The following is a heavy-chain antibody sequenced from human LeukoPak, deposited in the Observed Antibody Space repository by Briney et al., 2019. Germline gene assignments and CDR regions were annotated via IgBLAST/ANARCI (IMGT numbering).Heavy chain of an antibody. D-gene: IGHD6-19*01. J-gene: IGHJ4*02. V-gene: IGHV3-23*01. CDR3: AKTTAGNSSGRNPGWPVDY. CDR1: GFAFSAYA. CDR2: VSGSGGIT. Sequence: GGSLRLSCTGSGFAFSAYAMTRVRQVPGKGLEWVSHVSGSGGITYYADSVKGRFTIFRDNSKNTLYLQMNSLRAEDTAVYYCAKTTAGNSSGRNPGWPVDYWGQGTLVTVSS.